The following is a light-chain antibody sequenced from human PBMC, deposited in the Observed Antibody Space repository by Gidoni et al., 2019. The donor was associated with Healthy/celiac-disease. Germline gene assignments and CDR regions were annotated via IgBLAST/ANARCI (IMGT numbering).Light chain of an antibody. V-gene: IGLV2-14*01. J-gene: IGLJ3*02. CDR3: SSYTSSSTWV. CDR1: SSDVGGYNY. CDR2: KVS. Sequence: QSALTQPASVSGSPGTSITISCTGTSSDVGGYNYVSWYQQHPGKAPKLMIYKVSNRPSGVSNRFSGSKSGNTASLTISGLQAEDEADYYCSSYTSSSTWVFGGGTKLTVL.